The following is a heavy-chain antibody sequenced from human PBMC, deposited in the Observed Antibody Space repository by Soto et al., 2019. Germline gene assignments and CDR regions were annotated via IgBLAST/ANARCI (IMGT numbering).Heavy chain of an antibody. CDR1: VYTFTRYY. J-gene: IGHJ6*02. D-gene: IGHD2-8*01. CDR3: SREGVGNYDCMNV. CDR2: INPGGGMT. Sequence: QVQLVQSGAEGKKPGASVKVSCKSSVYTFTRYYIHWVRQAPGQGLECLGVINPGGGMTTYAQKFQGRVTLTSDTSTSTVYMELSSLRCADTAVYYCSREGVGNYDCMNVWGQGTTVTVSS. V-gene: IGHV1-46*03.